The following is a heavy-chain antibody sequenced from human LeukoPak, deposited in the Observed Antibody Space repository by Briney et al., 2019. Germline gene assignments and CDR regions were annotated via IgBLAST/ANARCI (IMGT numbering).Heavy chain of an antibody. CDR3: ARRGSSSWRFDS. J-gene: IGHJ4*02. CDR1: GGSISSYY. D-gene: IGHD6-13*01. V-gene: IGHV4-59*08. CDR2: IYYSGRT. Sequence: PSEILSLTCTVSGGSISSYYWSWIRQPPGKGLEWIGYIYYSGRTNYNPSLKSRVTISVDTSKNQFSLKLSSVTAADTAVYYCARRGSSSWRFDSWGQGTLVTVSS.